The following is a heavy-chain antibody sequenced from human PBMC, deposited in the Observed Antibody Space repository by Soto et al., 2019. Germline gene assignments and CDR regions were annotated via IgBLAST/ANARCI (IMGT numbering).Heavy chain of an antibody. Sequence: QVQLVQSGAEVKKPGSSVKVSCKASGGTFSSYAISWVRQAPGQGLEWMGGIIPIFGTANYAQKFQGRVTITADESTSTAYMELSSLRSEDTAVYYFARGVPAAMGAGEYYYYGMDVWGQGTTVTVSS. V-gene: IGHV1-69*01. CDR3: ARGVPAAMGAGEYYYYGMDV. CDR1: GGTFSSYA. CDR2: IIPIFGTA. D-gene: IGHD2-2*01. J-gene: IGHJ6*02.